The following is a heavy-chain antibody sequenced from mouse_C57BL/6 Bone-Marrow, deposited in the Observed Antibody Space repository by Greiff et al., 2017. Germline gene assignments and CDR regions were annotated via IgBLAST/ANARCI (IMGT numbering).Heavy chain of an antibody. CDR3: ASSRYYFDY. CDR1: GYTFTSYG. Sequence: QVQLKESGAELARPGASVKLSCKASGYTFTSYGISWVKQRAGQGLEWIGEIYPSSGNTYYNEKFKGKATLTADKSSSTAYMELRSLTSEDSAVYFYASSRYYFDYWGQGTTLTVSS. CDR2: IYPSSGNT. J-gene: IGHJ2*01. V-gene: IGHV1-81*01.